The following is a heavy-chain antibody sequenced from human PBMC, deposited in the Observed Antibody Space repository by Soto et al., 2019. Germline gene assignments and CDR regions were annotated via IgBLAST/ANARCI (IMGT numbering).Heavy chain of an antibody. Sequence: GGALILSCAASCFTSSSDSMRWGRPAPEKGLEWVAVISYDGSNKYYADSVKGRFTISRDNSKNTLYLQMNSLRAEDTAVYYCARDKRDLRFLEWSYYYDYWGQGSLVTVSS. CDR2: ISYDGSNK. CDR3: ARDKRDLRFLEWSYYYDY. J-gene: IGHJ4*02. V-gene: IGHV3-30*03. D-gene: IGHD3-3*01. CDR1: CFTSSSDS.